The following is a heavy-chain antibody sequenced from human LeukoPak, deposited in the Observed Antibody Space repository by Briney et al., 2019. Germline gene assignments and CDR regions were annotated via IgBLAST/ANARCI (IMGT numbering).Heavy chain of an antibody. Sequence: GGSLRLSCAASGLIFSNYWMTWVRQAPGKGLEWVAVISYDGSNKYYADSVKGRFTISRDNSKNTLYLQMNSLRAEDTAVYYCAREHYKYYFDYWGQGTLVTVSS. V-gene: IGHV3-30*03. CDR2: ISYDGSNK. D-gene: IGHD4-11*01. CDR3: AREHYKYYFDY. CDR1: GLIFSNYW. J-gene: IGHJ4*02.